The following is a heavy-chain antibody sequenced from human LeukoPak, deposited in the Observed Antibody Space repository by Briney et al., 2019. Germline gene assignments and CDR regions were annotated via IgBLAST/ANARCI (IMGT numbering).Heavy chain of an antibody. CDR2: ISSSSSTI. D-gene: IGHD6-19*01. Sequence: GGSLRLSCAASGFTFSRYTMNWGRQAPGRGREWVSHISSSSSTIYYADSVKGRFTISRDNSKNTLYLQMNRLRAEDTAVYYCARDRGEPWLEPIDYWGQGTLVTVSS. CDR3: ARDRGEPWLEPIDY. V-gene: IGHV3-48*01. CDR1: GFTFSRYT. J-gene: IGHJ4*02.